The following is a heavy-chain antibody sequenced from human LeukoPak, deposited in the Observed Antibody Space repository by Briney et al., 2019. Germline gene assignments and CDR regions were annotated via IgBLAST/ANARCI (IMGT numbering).Heavy chain of an antibody. D-gene: IGHD3-3*01. CDR2: ISTSGSTI. V-gene: IGHV3-48*03. J-gene: IGHJ4*02. Sequence: GGSLRLSCAASGVTFSNYEMTWVRQAPGKGLEWVSYISTSGSTIYYADSVKGRFTISRDNTKKSLYLQMNSLRAEDTAVYYCARRWDFWSGYSYDYWGQGTLVTVSS. CDR1: GVTFSNYE. CDR3: ARRWDFWSGYSYDY.